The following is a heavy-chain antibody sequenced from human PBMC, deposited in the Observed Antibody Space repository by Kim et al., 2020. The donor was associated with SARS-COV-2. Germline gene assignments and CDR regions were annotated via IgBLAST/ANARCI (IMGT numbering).Heavy chain of an antibody. J-gene: IGHJ6*02. Sequence: ASVKVSCKASGYTFTSYDINWVRQATGQGLEWMGWMNPNSGNTGYAQKFQGRVTMTRNTSISTAYMELSSLRSEDTAVYYCARTHVLRYFDWLSHYGMDVWGQGTTVTVSS. V-gene: IGHV1-8*01. CDR1: GYTFTSYD. CDR3: ARTHVLRYFDWLSHYGMDV. D-gene: IGHD3-9*01. CDR2: MNPNSGNT.